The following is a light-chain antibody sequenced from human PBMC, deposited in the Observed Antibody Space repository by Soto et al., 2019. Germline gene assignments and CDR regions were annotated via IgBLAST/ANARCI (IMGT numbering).Light chain of an antibody. V-gene: IGKV3-20*01. CDR3: QQYGSSPRT. CDR2: GAS. Sequence: VVMTRSPATLSVSPGERATLSCRATQSVSSSYLAWYQQKPGQSPRLLIYGASSRATGIPDRFSGSGSGTDFTLTISRLEPEDFAVYYCQQYGSSPRTFGQGTKVDIK. J-gene: IGKJ1*01. CDR1: QSVSSSY.